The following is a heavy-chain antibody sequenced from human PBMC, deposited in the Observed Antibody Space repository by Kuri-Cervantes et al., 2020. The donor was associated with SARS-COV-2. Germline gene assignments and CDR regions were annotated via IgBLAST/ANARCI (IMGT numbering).Heavy chain of an antibody. CDR2: IYSGGSST. V-gene: IGHV3-23*03. J-gene: IGHJ4*02. Sequence: GESLKISCAASGFTFSSYAMSWVRQAPGKGLEWVSVIYSGGSSTYYADSVKGRFTISRDNSKNTLYPQMNSLRAEDTAVYYCAKCMVRGVIISPYFDYWGQGTLVTVSS. CDR3: AKCMVRGVIISPYFDY. D-gene: IGHD3-10*01. CDR1: GFTFSSYA.